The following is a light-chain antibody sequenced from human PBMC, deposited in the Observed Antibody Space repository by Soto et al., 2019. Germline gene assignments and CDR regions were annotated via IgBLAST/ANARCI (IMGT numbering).Light chain of an antibody. CDR3: QQYFITPYT. J-gene: IGKJ2*01. CDR2: WAS. V-gene: IGKV4-1*01. Sequence: DVVMTQSPDSLPVSLGEGATITCRSSQSVSYNTKNYLAWYQRKVGQPPKLLIYWASTRESGVPDRISGSGSDTDFTLTITSLQAEDVAVYYCQQYFITPYTFGQGTKLEIK. CDR1: QSVSYNTKNY.